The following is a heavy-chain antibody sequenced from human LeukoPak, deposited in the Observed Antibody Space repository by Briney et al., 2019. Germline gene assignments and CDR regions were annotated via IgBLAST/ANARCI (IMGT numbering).Heavy chain of an antibody. Sequence: GGSLRLSCAASGFTFSSYWMSWVRQAPGKGLEWVAVISYDGSNKYYADSVKGRFTISRDNSKNTLYLQMNSLRAEDTAVYYCARDSESCSSTSCYTPFNWFDPWGQGTLVTVSS. CDR2: ISYDGSNK. J-gene: IGHJ5*02. CDR3: ARDSESCSSTSCYTPFNWFDP. V-gene: IGHV3-30*03. D-gene: IGHD2-2*02. CDR1: GFTFSSYW.